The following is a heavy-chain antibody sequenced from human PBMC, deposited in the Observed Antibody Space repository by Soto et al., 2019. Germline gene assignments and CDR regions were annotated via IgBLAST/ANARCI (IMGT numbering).Heavy chain of an antibody. D-gene: IGHD2-2*01. Sequence: VGSLRLSCAASGFTFSSYSMNWVRQAPGKGLEWVSSISSSSSYIYYADSVKGRFTISRDNAKNSLYLQMNSLRAEDTAVYYCARDSGVPAAPDYWGQGTLVTVSS. CDR3: ARDSGVPAAPDY. CDR1: GFTFSSYS. V-gene: IGHV3-21*01. CDR2: ISSSSSYI. J-gene: IGHJ4*02.